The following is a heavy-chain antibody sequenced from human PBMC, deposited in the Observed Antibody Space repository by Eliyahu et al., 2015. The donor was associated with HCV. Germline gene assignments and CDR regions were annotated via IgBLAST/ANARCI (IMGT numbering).Heavy chain of an antibody. CDR1: GGSISSGGYS. CDR2: IYHSGNT. Sequence: QLQLQESGSGLVKPSQTLSLTCAVSGGSISSGGYSWSWIRQPPGKGLEWIGYIYHSGNTYSNPSLKSRVTISVDRSKNQFSLKLSSVTAADTAVYYCARVAEDYYYGMDVWGQGTTVTVSS. V-gene: IGHV4-30-2*01. J-gene: IGHJ6*02. CDR3: ARVAEDYYYGMDV. D-gene: IGHD1-14*01.